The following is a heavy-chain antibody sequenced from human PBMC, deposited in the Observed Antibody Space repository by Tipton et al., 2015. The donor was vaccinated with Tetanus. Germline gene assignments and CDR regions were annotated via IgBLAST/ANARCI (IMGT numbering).Heavy chain of an antibody. CDR2: INTDKGST. CDR1: GYTFTSFG. V-gene: IGHV1-18*01. CDR3: ARGGTMDY. J-gene: IGHJ4*02. D-gene: IGHD1-1*01. Sequence: QSGPEVKQPGASVKVSCKASGYTFTSFGINWVRQAPGQGLEWMGWINTDKGSTNYAQNLQGRVIMTTDTSTLTAYMELRSLRSDDTAVYYCARGGTMDYWGQGTLVTVSA.